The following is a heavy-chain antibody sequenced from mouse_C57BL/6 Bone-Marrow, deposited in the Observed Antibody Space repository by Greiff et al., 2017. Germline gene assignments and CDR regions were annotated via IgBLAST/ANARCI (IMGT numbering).Heavy chain of an antibody. CDR3: ARYDYGWFAY. Sequence: QVQLQQSGPGLVQPSQSLSITCTVSGFSLTSYGVHWVRQSPGKGLEWLGVIWSGGSTDYNAAFISRLSISKDNSKSQVFFKMNSLQADDTARYYCARYDYGWFAYWGQGTLVTVSA. V-gene: IGHV2-2*01. CDR1: GFSLTSYG. CDR2: IWSGGST. D-gene: IGHD2-4*01. J-gene: IGHJ3*01.